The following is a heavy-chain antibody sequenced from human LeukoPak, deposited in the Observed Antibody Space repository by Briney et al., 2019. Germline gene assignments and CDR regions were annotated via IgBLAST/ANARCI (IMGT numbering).Heavy chain of an antibody. CDR3: ARDLDGPWDP. CDR2: INPSGGST. Sequence: ASVKVSCKASGGTFSSYAISWVRQAPGQGLEWMGIINPSGGSTSYAQKFQGRVTLTRDTSTSTVYMELSSLRSEDTAVYYCARDLDGPWDPWGQGTLVTVSS. CDR1: GGTFSSYA. V-gene: IGHV1-46*01. J-gene: IGHJ5*02.